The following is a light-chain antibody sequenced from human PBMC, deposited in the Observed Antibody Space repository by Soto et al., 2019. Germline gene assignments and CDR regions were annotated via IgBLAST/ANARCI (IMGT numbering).Light chain of an antibody. CDR2: GNN. V-gene: IGLV1-40*01. CDR3: CSYAGSPFYV. J-gene: IGLJ1*01. Sequence: QSVLTQPPSVSGAPGQTITISCTGSSSNIGAGYDVHWYQQLPGRAPKLLIYGNNNRPSGVPDRFSGSKSGNTASLTISGLQAEDEADYYCCSYAGSPFYVFGTGTKVTVL. CDR1: SSNIGAGYD.